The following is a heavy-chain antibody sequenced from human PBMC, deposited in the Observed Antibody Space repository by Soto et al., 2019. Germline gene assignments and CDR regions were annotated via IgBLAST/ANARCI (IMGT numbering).Heavy chain of an antibody. V-gene: IGHV4-59*01. J-gene: IGHJ6*02. CDR2: IYYSGST. Sequence: PSETLSLTCTVSGVSISSYYWSSIRQPPGKGLEWIGYIYYSGSTNYNPSLKSRVTISVDTSKNQFSLKLSSVTAADTAVYYCARDIRPDYTIGGVYYYGMDVWGQGTTVT. D-gene: IGHD2-8*02. CDR3: ARDIRPDYTIGGVYYYGMDV. CDR1: GVSISSYY.